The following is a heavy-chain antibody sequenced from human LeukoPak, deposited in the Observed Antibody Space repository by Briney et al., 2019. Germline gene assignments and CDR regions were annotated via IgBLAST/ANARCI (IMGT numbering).Heavy chain of an antibody. D-gene: IGHD2-15*01. CDR2: ISASGSNI. CDR3: ARVKGSYFDY. V-gene: IGHV3-48*01. J-gene: IGHJ4*02. CDR1: GFPLSSYS. Sequence: GGSLRLSCAASGFPLSSYSINWFRQAPGKGLEWVAYISASGSNIYYVDSVKGRFTVSRDNPKSSLFLQMNSPRTEDTAVYYCARVKGSYFDYWGQGALVTVSS.